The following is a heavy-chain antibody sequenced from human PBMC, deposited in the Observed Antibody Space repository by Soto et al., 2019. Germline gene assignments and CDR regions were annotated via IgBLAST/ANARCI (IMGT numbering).Heavy chain of an antibody. D-gene: IGHD3-22*01. J-gene: IGHJ4*02. CDR3: AKTANYDSSGPSDY. CDR2: ISGSGGST. Sequence: PVGSLRLSCAASGFTFSSYAMSWVRQAPGKGLEWVSAISGSGGSTYYADSVKGRFTISRDNSKNTLYLQMNSLRAEDTAVYYCAKTANYDSSGPSDYWGQGTLVTVSS. CDR1: GFTFSSYA. V-gene: IGHV3-23*01.